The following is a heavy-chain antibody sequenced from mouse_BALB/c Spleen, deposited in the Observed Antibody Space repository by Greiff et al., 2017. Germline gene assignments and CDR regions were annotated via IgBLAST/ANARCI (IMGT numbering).Heavy chain of an antibody. Sequence: QVQLQQSGAELVKPGASVKLSCKASGYTFTSYYMYWVKQRPGQGLEWIGEINPSNGGTNFNEKFKSKATLTVDKSSSTAYMQLSSLTSEDSAVYYCRRSGCGYDFAYWGQGTLVTVSA. CDR3: RRSGCGYDFAY. V-gene: IGHV1S81*02. D-gene: IGHD2-14*01. CDR2: INPSNGGT. J-gene: IGHJ3*01. CDR1: GYTFTSYY.